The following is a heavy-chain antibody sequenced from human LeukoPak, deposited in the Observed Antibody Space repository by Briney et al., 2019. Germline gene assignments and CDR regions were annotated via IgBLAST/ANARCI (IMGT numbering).Heavy chain of an antibody. Sequence: SETLSLTCTVSGYSISSGYFWGWIRQPPGKGLEWIGSIYHSGSTYYNPSLKSRVTISVDTSKNQFSLKLSSVTAADTAVYYCAKQANCGGANCYPFDYWGQGTLVTVSS. CDR2: IYHSGST. V-gene: IGHV4-38-2*02. D-gene: IGHD2-21*01. CDR3: AKQANCGGANCYPFDY. J-gene: IGHJ4*02. CDR1: GYSISSGYF.